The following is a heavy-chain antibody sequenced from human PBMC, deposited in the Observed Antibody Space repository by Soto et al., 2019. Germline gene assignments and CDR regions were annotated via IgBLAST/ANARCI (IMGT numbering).Heavy chain of an antibody. D-gene: IGHD3-10*01. V-gene: IGHV4-34*01. CDR3: ARLQFGEGFDY. CDR1: GGSFSGYY. CDR2: INHTGGT. J-gene: IGHJ4*02. Sequence: SETLSLTCAVYGGSFSGYYWSWIRQPPGKGLEWIGEINHTGGTQYNPSLKSRVSMSVDKSKNQFSLHLTSVTAADTAVYYCARLQFGEGFDYWGQGARVTVSS.